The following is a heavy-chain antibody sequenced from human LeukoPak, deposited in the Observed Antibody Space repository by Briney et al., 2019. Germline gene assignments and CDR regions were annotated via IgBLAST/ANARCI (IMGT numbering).Heavy chain of an antibody. Sequence: GGSLRLACAASGFTFTSYAMSWVRQAPGKGLEWVSSISGSGGSTYYADSVKGRFIISRDSSKNTLYLQMNSLRAEDTAVYYCAKDDHGGSGWRDYFDYWGQGSLVTVSS. V-gene: IGHV3-23*01. D-gene: IGHD6-19*01. CDR1: GFTFTSYA. CDR2: ISGSGGST. CDR3: AKDDHGGSGWRDYFDY. J-gene: IGHJ4*02.